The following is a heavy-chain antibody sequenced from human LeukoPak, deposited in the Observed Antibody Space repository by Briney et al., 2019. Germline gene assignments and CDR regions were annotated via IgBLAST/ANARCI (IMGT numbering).Heavy chain of an antibody. CDR3: AVNYYDSSGYYPGDY. J-gene: IGHJ4*02. CDR2: ISSSSYI. CDR1: GFTFSSYS. Sequence: GSLRLSCAASGFTFSSYSMNWVRQAPGKGLEWVSSISSSSYIYYADSVKGRFTISRDNAKNSLYLQMNSLRAEDTAVYYCAVNYYDSSGYYPGDYWGQGTLVTVSS. V-gene: IGHV3-21*01. D-gene: IGHD3-22*01.